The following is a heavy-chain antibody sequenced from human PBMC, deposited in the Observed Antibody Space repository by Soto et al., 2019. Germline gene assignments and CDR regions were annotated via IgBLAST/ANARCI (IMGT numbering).Heavy chain of an antibody. CDR3: SRDASGSAGPRHEP. CDR1: GAYFGGYY. Sequence: PSVPRSLTCVINGAYFGGYYWIWIRQPPVKGLEFIGEINHILSTNYNPSLKSRFTISVYTSKNQFSLKLTSFTAAYTSVYYCSRDASGSAGPRHEPWGQATRATVS. CDR2: INHILST. V-gene: IGHV4-34*01. J-gene: IGHJ5*02.